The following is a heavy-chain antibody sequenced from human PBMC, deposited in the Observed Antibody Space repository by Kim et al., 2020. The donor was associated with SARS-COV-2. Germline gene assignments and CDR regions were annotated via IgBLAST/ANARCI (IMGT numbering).Heavy chain of an antibody. V-gene: IGHV4-28*01. CDR3: ARNPTTGPGFFDY. Sequence: SETLSLTCAVFGYSIGSSNWWGWIRQPPGKGLEWIGYIYYTGETYYNPSLQSRVTMSVDTSRTQFSLKLRFVTAVDTAVYYCARNPTTGPGFFDYWGPGTRVTVSS. J-gene: IGHJ4*02. CDR1: GYSIGSSNW. CDR2: IYYTGET. D-gene: IGHD3-9*01.